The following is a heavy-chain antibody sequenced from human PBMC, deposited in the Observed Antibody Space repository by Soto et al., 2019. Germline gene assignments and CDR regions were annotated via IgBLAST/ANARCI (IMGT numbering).Heavy chain of an antibody. V-gene: IGHV4-59*11. D-gene: IGHD3-3*01. CDR1: DCSSGNHC. Sequence: SGFPSVTWTVVDCSSGNHCVSWIIKTTGTGLEWIGYSYYSGSTNYNPSLKSRVTISVDTSKTQFSLKLSSVTAADTAVYYCARAPIFGVGAPANWFGPWGQRPLGSVSS. J-gene: IGHJ5*02. CDR2: SYYSGST. CDR3: ARAPIFGVGAPANWFGP.